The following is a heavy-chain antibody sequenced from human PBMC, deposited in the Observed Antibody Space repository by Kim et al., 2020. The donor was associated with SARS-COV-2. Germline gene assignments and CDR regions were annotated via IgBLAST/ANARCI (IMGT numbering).Heavy chain of an antibody. CDR3: ARVRRIVGATIYYYYGMDV. D-gene: IGHD1-26*01. J-gene: IGHJ6*02. CDR2: IYHSGST. CDR1: GGSISSSNW. Sequence: SETLSLTCAVSGGSISSSNWWSWVRQPPGKGLEWIGEIYHSGSTNYNPSLKSRVTISVDKSKNQFSLKLSSVTAADTAVYYCARVRRIVGATIYYYYGMDVWGQGTTVTVSS. V-gene: IGHV4-4*02.